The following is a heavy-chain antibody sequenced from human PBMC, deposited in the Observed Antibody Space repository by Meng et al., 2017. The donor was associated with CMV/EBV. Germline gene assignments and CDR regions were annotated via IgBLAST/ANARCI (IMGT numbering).Heavy chain of an antibody. CDR2: INSDGSST. J-gene: IGHJ5*02. D-gene: IGHD1-26*01. CDR1: GFNFSSYW. CDR3: ASGTLRLGFDP. V-gene: IGHV3-74*01. Sequence: LYCAAYGFNFSSYWMHWVRQAPGKGLVWGSRINSDGSSTSYADSVKGRFTISRDNAKNTLYLQMNSLRAEDTAVYYCASGTLRLGFDPWGQGTLVTVSS.